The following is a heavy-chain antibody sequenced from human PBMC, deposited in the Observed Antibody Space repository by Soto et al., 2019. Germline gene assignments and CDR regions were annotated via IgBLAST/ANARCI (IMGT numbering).Heavy chain of an antibody. V-gene: IGHV5-51*01. Sequence: PGESLKISCKGSGYSFTSYWIGWVRQMPGKGLEWMGIFYPGDSEIIYSPSFRGQVTISADKSISTAYLQWSSLMASDTAFYYCARRLYGSSWYETFDYWGQGTLVTVSS. CDR2: FYPGDSEI. CDR1: GYSFTSYW. CDR3: ARRLYGSSWYETFDY. D-gene: IGHD6-13*01. J-gene: IGHJ4*02.